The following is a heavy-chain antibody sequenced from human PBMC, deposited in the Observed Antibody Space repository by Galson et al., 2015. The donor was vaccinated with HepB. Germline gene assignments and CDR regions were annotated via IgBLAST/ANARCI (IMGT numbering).Heavy chain of an antibody. J-gene: IGHJ3*02. CDR2: IIPIFGTA. CDR1: GGTFSSYA. Sequence: SVKVSCKASGGTFSSYAISWVRQAPGQGLEWMGGIIPIFGTANYAQKFQGRVTITADESTSTAYMELSSLRSADTAVYYCARVKPVGGYCSSTSCYTEGIGAFDIWGQGTMVTVSS. CDR3: ARVKPVGGYCSSTSCYTEGIGAFDI. V-gene: IGHV1-69*13. D-gene: IGHD2-2*02.